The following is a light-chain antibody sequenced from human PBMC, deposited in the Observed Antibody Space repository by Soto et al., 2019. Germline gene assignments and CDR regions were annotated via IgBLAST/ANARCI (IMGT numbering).Light chain of an antibody. V-gene: IGKV3-20*01. CDR1: QSVANNF. J-gene: IGKJ1*01. Sequence: EIVLTQSPGTLSLSPGERSTLSCMASQSVANNFLAWHQQKPGQTPRLLIYGASNRATGIPDRFRGSGSGTDFTLTISRLEPEDFAVYYCQPYGSSPPTVGQGTQVEIK. CDR3: QPYGSSPPT. CDR2: GAS.